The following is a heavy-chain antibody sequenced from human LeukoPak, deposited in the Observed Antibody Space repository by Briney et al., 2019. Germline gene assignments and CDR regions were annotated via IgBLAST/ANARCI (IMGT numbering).Heavy chain of an antibody. V-gene: IGHV4-39*01. D-gene: IGHD6-19*01. CDR3: ARHLGVSGWSPFDY. Sequence: SETLSLTCTVSGXSITSSNYYWGWVRQPPGKGLEWIGSVSYTGSTYYNSSLKSRVTISVDTSKNHFSLKLSSVTAADTAVYFCARHLGVSGWSPFDYWGQGTLATVSP. CDR1: GXSITSSNYY. CDR2: VSYTGST. J-gene: IGHJ4*02.